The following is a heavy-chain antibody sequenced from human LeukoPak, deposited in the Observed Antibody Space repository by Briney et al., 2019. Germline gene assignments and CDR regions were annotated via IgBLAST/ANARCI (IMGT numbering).Heavy chain of an antibody. D-gene: IGHD3-3*01. CDR3: ARGVGYDFWSGWGWDYYYMDV. CDR2: IKQDRSEK. Sequence: GGSLRLSCAAPGFTFSSYWMSWVRQAPGKGLEWVANIKQDRSEKYYVDSVKGRFTISRDNAKNSLYLQMNSLRAEDTAVYYCARGVGYDFWSGWGWDYYYMDVWGKGTTVTVSS. CDR1: GFTFSSYW. V-gene: IGHV3-7*01. J-gene: IGHJ6*03.